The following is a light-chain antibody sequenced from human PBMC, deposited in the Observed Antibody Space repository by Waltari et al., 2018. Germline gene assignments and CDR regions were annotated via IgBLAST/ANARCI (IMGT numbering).Light chain of an antibody. Sequence: QSALTQPRSVSGSPGQSVTISCTGTSGNVGGYDYVSRYQQHPGKAPKLMIYEVTKRPPGVPDRFWGSESGNTAFLTISGLQAEDEADYHCYSYAGGYTFVFGPGTKLAVL. V-gene: IGLV2-11*01. CDR2: EVT. CDR1: SGNVGGYDY. J-gene: IGLJ2*01. CDR3: YSYAGGYTFV.